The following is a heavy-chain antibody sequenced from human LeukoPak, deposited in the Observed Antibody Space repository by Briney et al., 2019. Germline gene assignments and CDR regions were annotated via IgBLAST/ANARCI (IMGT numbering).Heavy chain of an antibody. CDR1: GYTFTSYD. D-gene: IGHD3-3*01. V-gene: IGHV1-8*03. CDR3: ARTQTRLRFLEWLSRSDAFDI. J-gene: IGHJ3*02. CDR2: MNPNSGNT. Sequence: ASVKVSCKASGYTFTSYDINWVRQATGQGLEWMGWMNPNSGNTGYAQKFQGRVTITRNTSISTAYMELSSLRSEDTAVYYCARTQTRLRFLEWLSRSDAFDIWGQGTMATVSS.